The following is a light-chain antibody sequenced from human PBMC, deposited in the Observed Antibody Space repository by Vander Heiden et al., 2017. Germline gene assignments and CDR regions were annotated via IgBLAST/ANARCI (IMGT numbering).Light chain of an antibody. Sequence: EIVLTQSPGTLSLSQGERTTLSCRASQSVTSSYLAWYQQKPGQAPRPLIYGASSRATGIPDRFSGSGSGTDFTLTISRLEPEDFAVYYCQQYGSSPRTFGQGTKLEIE. J-gene: IGKJ2*01. CDR3: QQYGSSPRT. CDR2: GAS. CDR1: QSVTSSY. V-gene: IGKV3-20*01.